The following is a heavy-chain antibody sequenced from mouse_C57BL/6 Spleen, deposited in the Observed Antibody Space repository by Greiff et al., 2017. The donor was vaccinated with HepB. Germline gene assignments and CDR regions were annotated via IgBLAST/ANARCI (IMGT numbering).Heavy chain of an antibody. CDR1: GYTFTSYW. Sequence: QVQLQQPGAELVMPGASVKLSCKASGYTFTSYWMHWVKQRPGQGLEWIGEIDPSDSYTNYNQKFKGKSTLTVDKSSSTAYMQLSSLTSEDSAVDYCARGMGNYGYFDVWGTGTTVTVSA. CDR2: IDPSDSYT. CDR3: ARGMGNYGYFDV. V-gene: IGHV1-69*01. J-gene: IGHJ1*03. D-gene: IGHD2-1*01.